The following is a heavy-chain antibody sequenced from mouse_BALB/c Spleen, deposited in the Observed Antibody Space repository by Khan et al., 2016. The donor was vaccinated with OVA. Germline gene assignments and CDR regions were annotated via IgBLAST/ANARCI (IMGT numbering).Heavy chain of an antibody. CDR2: IDPYYGGA. D-gene: IGHD2-10*02. Sequence: IQLVQSGPELEKPGASVKISCKASGYSFTGYNMNWVKQSNGKSLEWIGNIDPYYGGATYNQKFKGKATLTVDKSSSTAYMHLKSLTSEDSAVYYCTRGYGNYVRYYFDYWGQGTTLTVSS. J-gene: IGHJ2*01. CDR1: GYSFTGYN. CDR3: TRGYGNYVRYYFDY. V-gene: IGHV1S135*01.